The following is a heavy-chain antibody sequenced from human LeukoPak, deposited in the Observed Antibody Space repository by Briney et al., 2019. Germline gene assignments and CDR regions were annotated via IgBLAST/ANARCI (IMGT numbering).Heavy chain of an antibody. CDR1: GFTFSSHA. D-gene: IGHD5-18*01. Sequence: GGSLRLSCAASGFTFSSHAMSWVRQAPGKGLEWVSAISGSGGSTYYADSVKGRFTIPRDNSKNTLYLQMNSLRAEDTAVYYCAKGYSYGYCVYWGQGTLVTVSS. V-gene: IGHV3-23*01. CDR3: AKGYSYGYCVY. CDR2: ISGSGGST. J-gene: IGHJ4*02.